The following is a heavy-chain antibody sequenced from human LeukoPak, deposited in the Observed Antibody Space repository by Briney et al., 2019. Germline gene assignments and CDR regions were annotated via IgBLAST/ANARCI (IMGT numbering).Heavy chain of an antibody. V-gene: IGHV1-8*01. CDR3: ARAGSSGWYPYYYYMDV. J-gene: IGHJ6*03. CDR1: GYTFTSYD. D-gene: IGHD6-19*01. Sequence: ASVKVSCKASGYTFTSYDINWVRQATGQGLEWMGWMNPNSGNTGYAQKFQGRVTMTRNTSISTAYMELSSLRSEDTAVYYCARAGSSGWYPYYYYMDVWGKGTTVTISS. CDR2: MNPNSGNT.